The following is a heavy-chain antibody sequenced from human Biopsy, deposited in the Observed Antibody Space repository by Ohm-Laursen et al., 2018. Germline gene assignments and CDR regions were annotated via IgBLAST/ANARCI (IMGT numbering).Heavy chain of an antibody. Sequence: SSVKVSCKASSYTFTDYSIHWMRQAPGQGLEWLGYINCKTGATNYAQKFQGTVTMTRDTSISTAYLALGSLRSADTAIYYCARDPLNGHKHFDYWGQGSLVTVSS. V-gene: IGHV1-2*02. CDR1: SYTFTDYS. J-gene: IGHJ4*02. CDR2: INCKTGAT. CDR3: ARDPLNGHKHFDY. D-gene: IGHD2-8*01.